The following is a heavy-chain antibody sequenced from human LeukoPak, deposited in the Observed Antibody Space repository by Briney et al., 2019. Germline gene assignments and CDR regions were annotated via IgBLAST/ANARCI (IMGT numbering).Heavy chain of an antibody. CDR1: GGSISSGGYS. Sequence: SQTLSLTCAVSGGSISSGGYSWSWIRQPPGKGLEWIGYIYHSGSTYYNPSLKSRVTISVDTSKNQFSLKLSSVTAADTAVYYCARYQLLRMFDPWGQGTLVTVSS. CDR2: IYHSGST. D-gene: IGHD2-2*01. CDR3: ARYQLLRMFDP. J-gene: IGHJ5*02. V-gene: IGHV4-30-2*05.